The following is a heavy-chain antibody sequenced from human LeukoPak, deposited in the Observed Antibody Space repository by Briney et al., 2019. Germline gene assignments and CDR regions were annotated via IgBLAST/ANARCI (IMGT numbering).Heavy chain of an antibody. CDR2: INAGNGNT. Sequence: ASVKVSCKASGYTFTSYAMHWVRQAPGQRLEWMGWINAGNGNTKYSQKFQGRVTITRDTSASTAYVELSSLRSEDTAVYYCAREKPMIKNLPTYYWGQGTLVTVSS. D-gene: IGHD3-22*01. J-gene: IGHJ4*02. CDR3: AREKPMIKNLPTYY. CDR1: GYTFTSYA. V-gene: IGHV1-3*01.